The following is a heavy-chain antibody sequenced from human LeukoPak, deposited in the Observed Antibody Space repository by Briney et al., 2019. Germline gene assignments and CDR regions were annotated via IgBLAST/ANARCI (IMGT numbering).Heavy chain of an antibody. J-gene: IGHJ5*02. CDR3: ARTRLASRNWFDP. V-gene: IGHV3-53*01. CDR2: IYSGGST. Sequence: GGSLRLSCAASGFTVSSNYMSWVRQAPGKGLEWASVIYSGGSTYYADSVKGRFTISRHNSKNTLYLQMNSLRAEDTAVYYCARTRLASRNWFDPWGQGTLVTVSS. D-gene: IGHD6-25*01. CDR1: GFTVSSNY.